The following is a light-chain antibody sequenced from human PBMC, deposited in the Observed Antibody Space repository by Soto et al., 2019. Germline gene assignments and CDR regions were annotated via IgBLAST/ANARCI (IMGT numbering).Light chain of an antibody. CDR3: SSYAGSNTWV. Sequence: QSALTQPASVSGSPGQSITISCTGTSSDVGSYKFVSWYQQHPGKAPKLMIYEGSKRPSGVSNRFSGSKSGNTASLTISGLQAEDEADYYCSSYAGSNTWVFGGGTKLTVL. CDR2: EGS. V-gene: IGLV2-23*01. J-gene: IGLJ2*01. CDR1: SSDVGSYKF.